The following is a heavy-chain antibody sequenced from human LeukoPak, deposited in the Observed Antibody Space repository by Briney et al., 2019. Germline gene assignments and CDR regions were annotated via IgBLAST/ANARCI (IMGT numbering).Heavy chain of an antibody. CDR2: IYYSGST. D-gene: IGHD3-16*01. Sequence: SETLSLTCTVSGGSISRYYWSWIRQPPGKGLEWIGYIYYSGSTNYNPSLKSRVTVSVDTSKNQFSLKLSSVTAADTAVYYCARFGGGQYDYWGQGTLVTVSS. CDR3: ARFGGGQYDY. CDR1: GGSISRYY. J-gene: IGHJ4*02. V-gene: IGHV4-59*01.